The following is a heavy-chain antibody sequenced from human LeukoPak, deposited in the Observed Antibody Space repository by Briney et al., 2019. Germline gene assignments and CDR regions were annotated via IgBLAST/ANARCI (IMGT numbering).Heavy chain of an antibody. V-gene: IGHV3-23*01. CDR2: ISGSGTST. CDR1: GFTFNDYY. Sequence: GGSLRLSCAASGFTFNDYYMSWIRQAPGKGLEWVSAISGSGTSTYYADSVKGRLTISRDNSKNTLYLQMNSLRAEDTAVYYCAKGPIVAQDYWGQETLVTVSS. CDR3: AKGPIVAQDY. D-gene: IGHD5-12*01. J-gene: IGHJ4*02.